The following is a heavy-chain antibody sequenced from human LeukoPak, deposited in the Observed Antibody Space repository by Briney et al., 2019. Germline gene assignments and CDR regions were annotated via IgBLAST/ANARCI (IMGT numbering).Heavy chain of an antibody. V-gene: IGHV1-2*02. CDR3: ASPTGYCSSTSCSTYYYYGMDV. J-gene: IGHJ6*02. CDR2: INPNSGGT. CDR1: GYTFTGYY. Sequence: GASVKVSCKASGYTFTGYYMHWVRQAPGQGLEWMGWINPNSGGTNYAQKFQGRVTMTRDTSISTAYMELSRLRSDDTAVYYCASPTGYCSSTSCSTYYYYGMDVWGQGTTVTVSS. D-gene: IGHD2-2*01.